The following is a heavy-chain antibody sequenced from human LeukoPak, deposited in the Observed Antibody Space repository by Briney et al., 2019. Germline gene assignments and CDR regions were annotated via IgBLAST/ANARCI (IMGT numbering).Heavy chain of an antibody. Sequence: ASVKVSCKVSGYTLTELSMHWVRQAPGKGLEWMGGFDPEDGETIYAQKFQGRVTMTEDTSTSTAYMELRSLRSDDTAVYYCARDAAISSSPLDYGGNSLPDYWGQGTLVTVSS. J-gene: IGHJ4*02. CDR2: FDPEDGET. D-gene: IGHD4-23*01. CDR3: ARDAAISSSPLDYGGNSLPDY. V-gene: IGHV1-24*01. CDR1: GYTLTELS.